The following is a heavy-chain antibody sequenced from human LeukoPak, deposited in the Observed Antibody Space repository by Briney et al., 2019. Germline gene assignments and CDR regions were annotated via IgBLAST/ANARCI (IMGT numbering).Heavy chain of an antibody. CDR2: ISGSGGST. J-gene: IGHJ4*02. Sequence: GGSLRLSCAASGFTFSSYGMSWVRQAPGKGLEWVSAISGSGGSTYYADSVKGRFTISRDNSKNTLYPQMNSLRAEDTAVYYCARDLDYGGLFDYWGQGTLVTVSS. D-gene: IGHD4-23*01. CDR1: GFTFSSYG. CDR3: ARDLDYGGLFDY. V-gene: IGHV3-23*01.